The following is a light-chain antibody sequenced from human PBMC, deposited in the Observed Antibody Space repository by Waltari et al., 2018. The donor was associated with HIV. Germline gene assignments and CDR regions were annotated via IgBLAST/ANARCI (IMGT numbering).Light chain of an antibody. CDR2: EVS. CDR1: SSDIGGYNY. V-gene: IGLV2-8*01. Sequence: QSALTQPPSASGSPGQSVTISCTGTSSDIGGYNYVSWYQQHPDKAPKLMIYEVSKRPSWVPVRFSGPQAGNTASLTLSGPQGGEGAKYYFHLYGGSNQWVFGGGTKLTVL. CDR3: HLYGGSNQWV. J-gene: IGLJ3*02.